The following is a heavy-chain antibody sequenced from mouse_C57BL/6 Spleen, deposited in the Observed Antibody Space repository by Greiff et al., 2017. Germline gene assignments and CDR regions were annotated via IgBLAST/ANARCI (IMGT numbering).Heavy chain of an antibody. V-gene: IGHV1-82*01. CDR2: IYPGDGDT. CDR1: GYAFSSSW. J-gene: IGHJ4*01. D-gene: IGHD2-4*01. Sequence: QVQLQQSGPELVKPGASVKISCKASGYAFSSSWMNWVKQRPGKGLEWIGRIYPGDGDTNYNGKFKGKATLTADKSSSTAYMQLSSLTSEDSAVYFCAREEVSTMITSKSYYYAMDYWGQGTSVTVSS. CDR3: AREEVSTMITSKSYYYAMDY.